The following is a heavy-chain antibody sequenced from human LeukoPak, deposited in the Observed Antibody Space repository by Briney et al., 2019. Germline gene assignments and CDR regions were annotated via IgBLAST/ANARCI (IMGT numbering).Heavy chain of an antibody. D-gene: IGHD6-6*01. CDR2: IKQDGSEK. J-gene: IGHJ4*02. CDR1: GFTFSSYW. V-gene: IGHV3-7*01. CDR3: ARGGAAPDY. Sequence: GGSLRLSCAASGFTFSSYWMTWVRQAPGKGLEWVANIKQDGSEKYYADAVKGRFTISRDNAKNSLYLQMNSLRAEDTAVYYCARGGAAPDYWGQGILVTVFS.